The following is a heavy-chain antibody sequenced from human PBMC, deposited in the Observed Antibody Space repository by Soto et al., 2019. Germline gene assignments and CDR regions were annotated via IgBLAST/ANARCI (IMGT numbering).Heavy chain of an antibody. D-gene: IGHD3-10*01. J-gene: IGHJ5*02. Sequence: KPSETLSLTCTVSGGSISSYYWSWIRQPAGKGLEWIGRIYTSGSTNYNPSLKSRVTMSVDTSKNQFSLKLSSVTAADTAVYYCARDSITMVRGVLFPTNWFDPWGQGTLVTVSS. CDR1: GGSISSYY. CDR2: IYTSGST. CDR3: ARDSITMVRGVLFPTNWFDP. V-gene: IGHV4-4*07.